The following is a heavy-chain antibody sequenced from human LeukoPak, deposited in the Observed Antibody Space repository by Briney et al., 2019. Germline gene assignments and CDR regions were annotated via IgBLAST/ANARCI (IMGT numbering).Heavy chain of an antibody. V-gene: IGHV1-2*02. Sequence: ASVKVSCKASGYTFTGYYMHWVRQAPEQGLEWMGWINPNSGGTNYAQKFQGRVTMTRDTSISTAYMELSRLRSDDTAVYYCASDGGLTGYYNSGGYYYYYMDVWGKGTTVTVSS. CDR2: INPNSGGT. D-gene: IGHD3-9*01. CDR3: ASDGGLTGYYNSGGYYYYYMDV. CDR1: GYTFTGYY. J-gene: IGHJ6*03.